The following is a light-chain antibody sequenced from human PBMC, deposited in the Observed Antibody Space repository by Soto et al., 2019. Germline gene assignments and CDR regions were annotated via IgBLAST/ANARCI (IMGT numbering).Light chain of an antibody. V-gene: IGKV1-39*01. Sequence: VHMTHSPSSLSASVGDIVTISFRASQDISSSLNWYQHKSWKSPKLLIYAASGLHSGVPSRFSGSGSGTDFTLTISSLQPEDFATYYCQQSYVTPWTFGQGTKVDIK. J-gene: IGKJ1*01. CDR2: AAS. CDR1: QDISSS. CDR3: QQSYVTPWT.